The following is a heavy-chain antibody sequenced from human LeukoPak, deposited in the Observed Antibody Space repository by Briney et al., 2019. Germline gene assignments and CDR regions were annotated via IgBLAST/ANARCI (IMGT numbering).Heavy chain of an antibody. CDR2: INAGNGNT. V-gene: IGHV1-3*01. CDR3: ARDPGILDWYFDL. CDR1: GYTFTSYA. D-gene: IGHD3-10*01. J-gene: IGHJ2*01. Sequence: ASVKVSCKASGYTFTSYAMHWVRQAPGQRLEWMGWINAGNGNTKYSQKFQGRVTITRDTSASTAYMELSSLRSEDMAVYYCARDPGILDWYFDLWGRGTLVTVSS.